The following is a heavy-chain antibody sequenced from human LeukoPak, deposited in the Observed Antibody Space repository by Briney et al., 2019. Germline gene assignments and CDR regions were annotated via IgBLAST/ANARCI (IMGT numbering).Heavy chain of an antibody. CDR1: GGSFSGYY. CDR2: INHSGST. V-gene: IGHV4-34*01. J-gene: IGHJ6*03. Sequence: SSETLSLTCAVYGGSFSGYYWSWIRQPPGKGLEWIGEINHSGSTNYNPSLKSRVTISVDTSKNQFSLKLSSVTAADTAVYYCARDRGYYYYMDVWGKGTTVTVSS. CDR3: ARDRGYYYYMDV.